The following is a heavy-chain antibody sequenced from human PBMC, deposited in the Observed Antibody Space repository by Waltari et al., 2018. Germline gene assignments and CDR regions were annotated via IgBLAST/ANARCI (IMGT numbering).Heavy chain of an antibody. D-gene: IGHD6-19*01. V-gene: IGHV4-39*07. CDR1: GGSISSSSYY. Sequence: QLQLQESGPGLVKPSETLSLTCTVSGGSISSSSYYWGWIRQPPGKGLEWIGSIYYSGSTSYKPCLKSRVTISVDTSKNQFSLKLSSVTAADTAVYYCAREYSSGWYYYGMDVWGQGTTVTVSS. CDR3: AREYSSGWYYYGMDV. J-gene: IGHJ6*02. CDR2: IYYSGST.